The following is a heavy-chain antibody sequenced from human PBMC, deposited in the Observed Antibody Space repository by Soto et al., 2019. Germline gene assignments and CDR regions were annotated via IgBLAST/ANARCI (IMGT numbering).Heavy chain of an antibody. CDR2: ISYDGSNK. D-gene: IGHD3-10*02. CDR1: GFTFKSYT. J-gene: IGHJ4*02. Sequence: PGGSLRLSCATSGFTFKSYTLHWVRQTPGRGLQWVAVISYDGSNKYYADSVRGRFTISRDNSNSTLYLQMNSLRADDSAVYYCVEGSMWTGKGLEYWGQGALVTVSS. V-gene: IGHV3-30-3*02. CDR3: VEGSMWTGKGLEY.